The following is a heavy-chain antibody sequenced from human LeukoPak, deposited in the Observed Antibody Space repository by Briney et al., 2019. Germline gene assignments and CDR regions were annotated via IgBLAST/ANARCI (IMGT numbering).Heavy chain of an antibody. Sequence: PGRSLRLSCAASGFTFSSYAMHWVRQAPGKGLEWVAVISYDGSNKYYADSVKGRFTISRGNSKNTLYLQMNSLRAEDTAVYYCARSLPTGPYYYYGMDVWGQGTTVTVSS. CDR2: ISYDGSNK. CDR3: ARSLPTGPYYYYGMDV. J-gene: IGHJ6*02. V-gene: IGHV3-30*04. CDR1: GFTFSSYA.